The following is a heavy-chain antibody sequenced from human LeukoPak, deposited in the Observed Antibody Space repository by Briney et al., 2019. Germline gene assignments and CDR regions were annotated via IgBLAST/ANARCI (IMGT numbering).Heavy chain of an antibody. CDR2: ISPKSGGA. Sequence: ASVKVSCKASGYTFSNFYIHWVRQAPGQGLEWMGWISPKSGGANYAQKFQGRVTMTRDTSISTAYMELSRLRSDDTAVYYCARAEVRAGADYYYYYMDVWGKGTTVTVSS. CDR3: ARAEVRAGADYYYYYMDV. CDR1: GYTFSNFY. V-gene: IGHV1-2*02. J-gene: IGHJ6*03. D-gene: IGHD3-10*01.